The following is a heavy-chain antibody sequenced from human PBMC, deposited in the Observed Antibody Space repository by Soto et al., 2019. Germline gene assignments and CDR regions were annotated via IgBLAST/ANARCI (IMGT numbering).Heavy chain of an antibody. CDR3: TRTFTILGSDWYYNGY. J-gene: IGHJ4*02. Sequence: SETLSLTCTVSGGSISRYYWSWIRQPPGKGLEWIGYIFYSGTTNYNPSLKSRVTISVDTSKNQFSLKLRSVTAADTAVYYCTRTFTILGSDWYYNGYGGKRIMVTVS. CDR1: GGSISRYY. D-gene: IGHD6-19*01. V-gene: IGHV4-59*01. CDR2: IFYSGTT.